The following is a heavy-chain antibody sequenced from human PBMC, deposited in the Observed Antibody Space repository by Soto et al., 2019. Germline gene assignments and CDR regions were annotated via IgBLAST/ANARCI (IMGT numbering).Heavy chain of an antibody. CDR3: AKQIRDGTSSPYYFDY. Sequence: GGSLRLSCAASGFTFSNYAMSWVRQAPGKGLEWVSGISSAGNTYYADSVKGRFTISRDNSKNTLSLQMSSLRVEDTAIYYCAKQIRDGTSSPYYFDYWGQGTRVTVSS. CDR1: GFTFSNYA. J-gene: IGHJ4*02. D-gene: IGHD6-6*01. CDR2: ISSAGNT. V-gene: IGHV3-23*01.